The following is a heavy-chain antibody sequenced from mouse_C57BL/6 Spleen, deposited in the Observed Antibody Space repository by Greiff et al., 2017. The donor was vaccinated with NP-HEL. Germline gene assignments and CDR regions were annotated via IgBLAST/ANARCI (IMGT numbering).Heavy chain of an antibody. J-gene: IGHJ3*01. CDR1: GYSITSGYY. CDR3: ARDDSSGYKLAY. Sequence: DVQLQESGPGLVKPSQSLSLTCSVTGYSITSGYYWNWIRQFPGNKLEWMGYISYDGSNNYNPSLKNRISITRDTSKNQFFLKWNSGTTEDTATYYWARDDSSGYKLAYWGQGTLVTVSA. CDR2: ISYDGSN. D-gene: IGHD3-2*02. V-gene: IGHV3-6*01.